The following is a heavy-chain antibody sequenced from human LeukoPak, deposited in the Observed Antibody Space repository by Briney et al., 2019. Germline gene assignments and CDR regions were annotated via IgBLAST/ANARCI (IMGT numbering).Heavy chain of an antibody. Sequence: ASVKVSCKASGYTFTGYYMHWVRQAPGQGLEWMGWINPNSGGTNYAQKFQGRVTLTRDTSISTAYMELSRLRSDDTAVYYCARGIYDSSDFEYFQDWGQGTLVTVSS. V-gene: IGHV1-2*02. CDR1: GYTFTGYY. J-gene: IGHJ1*01. D-gene: IGHD3-22*01. CDR2: INPNSGGT. CDR3: ARGIYDSSDFEYFQD.